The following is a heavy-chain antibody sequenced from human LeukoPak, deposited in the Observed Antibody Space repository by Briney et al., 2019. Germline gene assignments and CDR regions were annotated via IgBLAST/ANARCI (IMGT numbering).Heavy chain of an antibody. CDR2: ITENERTK. V-gene: IGHV3-30-3*01. CDR1: GFTFSPHT. Sequence: GGSLRLSCVASGFTFSPHTMHWVRQAPGKGLEWLAVITENERTKFYADSVRGRFTISRDNAKNSLYLQMNSLRDEDTAVYYCARDRPILYVDTAMVIGGPKKYYYYGMDVWGQGTTVTVSS. J-gene: IGHJ6*02. D-gene: IGHD5-18*01. CDR3: ARDRPILYVDTAMVIGGPKKYYYYGMDV.